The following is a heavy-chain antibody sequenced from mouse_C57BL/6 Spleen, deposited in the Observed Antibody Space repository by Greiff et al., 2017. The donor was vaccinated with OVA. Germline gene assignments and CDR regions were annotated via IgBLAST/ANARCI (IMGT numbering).Heavy chain of an antibody. CDR2: IDPETGGT. Sequence: VKLQQSGAELVRPGASVTLSCKASGYTFTDYEMHWVKQTPVHGLEWIGAIDPETGGTAYNQKFKGKAILTADKSSSTAYMELRSLTSEDSAVYYCTRRRSSSFDYWGQGTTLTVSS. CDR3: TRRRSSSFDY. CDR1: GYTFTDYE. D-gene: IGHD1-1*01. V-gene: IGHV1-15*01. J-gene: IGHJ2*01.